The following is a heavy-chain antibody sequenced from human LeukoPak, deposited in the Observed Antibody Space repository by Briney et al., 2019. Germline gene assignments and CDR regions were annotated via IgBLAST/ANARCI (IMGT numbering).Heavy chain of an antibody. CDR3: ARGWGYSSSWYYFDY. CDR2: IYYSGST. D-gene: IGHD6-13*01. V-gene: IGHV4-31*02. Sequence: LRLSCAASGFTFSSYAMSWVRQHPGKGLEWIGYIYYSGSTYYNLSLKSRVTISVDTSKNQFSLKLSSVTAADTAVYYCARGWGYSSSWYYFDYWGQGTLVTVSS. J-gene: IGHJ4*02. CDR1: GFTFSSYA.